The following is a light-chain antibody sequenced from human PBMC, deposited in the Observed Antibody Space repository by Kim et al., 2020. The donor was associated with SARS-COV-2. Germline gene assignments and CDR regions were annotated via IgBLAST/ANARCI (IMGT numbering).Light chain of an antibody. Sequence: DIQMTQSPSSLSASVGDRVTITCRASQSISSYLNWYQQKPGKAPKLLIYAASSLQSGVPSRFSGSGSGTDFTLTISSLQPEDFVSYYCQQSYTTPGTFGRGTKV. V-gene: IGKV1-39*01. CDR1: QSISSY. J-gene: IGKJ1*01. CDR2: AAS. CDR3: QQSYTTPGT.